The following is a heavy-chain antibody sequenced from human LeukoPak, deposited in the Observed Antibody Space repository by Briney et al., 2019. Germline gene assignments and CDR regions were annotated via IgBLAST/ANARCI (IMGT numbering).Heavy chain of an antibody. V-gene: IGHV4-39*07. D-gene: IGHD3-22*01. CDR3: SRQVVGNDY. CDR2: IYYSGST. Sequence: TSETLSLTCTVSGGSISSSSYYGGWIRQPPGKGLEWIGSIYYSGSTYYNPSLKSRVTLSIDTSKNQFSLRLNSVTAADTAVYYCSRQVVGNDYWGQGTLVTVSS. CDR1: GGSISSSSYY. J-gene: IGHJ4*02.